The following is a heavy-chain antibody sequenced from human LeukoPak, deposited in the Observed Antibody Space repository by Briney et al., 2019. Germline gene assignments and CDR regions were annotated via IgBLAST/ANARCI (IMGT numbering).Heavy chain of an antibody. CDR2: IYDGGSA. D-gene: IGHD2-2*01. CDR1: GASVSSNNYY. J-gene: IGHJ4*02. V-gene: IGHV4-39*01. Sequence: PSETLSLTCTVSGASVSSNNYYWVWIRQPPGKELEWIASIYDGGSAYYNPSLNSRVTISVDTSENYFSLKLRSVTAADTAIYFCARQLKLIPAATLDYWGQGTLVTVSS. CDR3: ARQLKLIPAATLDY.